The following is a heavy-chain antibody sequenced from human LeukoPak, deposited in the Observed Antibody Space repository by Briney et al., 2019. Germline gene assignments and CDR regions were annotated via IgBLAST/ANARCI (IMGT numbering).Heavy chain of an antibody. CDR3: VKDLKAGSGSYYKGPVGY. J-gene: IGHJ4*02. D-gene: IGHD3-10*01. CDR1: EFTFSTYG. V-gene: IGHV3-30*18. CDR2: ISYDGTNE. Sequence: GGSLRLSCAASEFTFSTYGMHWVRQAPGKGLEWVAVISYDGTNEYYADSVKGRFTISRDNSKNTLYLQMNSLRAEDTAVYCCVKDLKAGSGSYYKGPVGYWGQGTLVTVSS.